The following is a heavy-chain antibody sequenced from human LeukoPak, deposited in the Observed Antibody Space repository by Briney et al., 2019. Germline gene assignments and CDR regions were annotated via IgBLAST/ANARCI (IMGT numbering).Heavy chain of an antibody. D-gene: IGHD1-7*01. CDR2: IIPMFGTP. V-gene: IGHV1-69*05. CDR1: GGTFRRFA. J-gene: IGHJ4*02. Sequence: ASVKVSCKASGGTFRRFAISWVRQTPGQGLEWMGGIIPMFGTPNYAQKFRGRVSMTTEESTNTAYMELSSLRSDDTAVYYCARTSRDITGTTTFDYWGQGTLVTVSS. CDR3: ARTSRDITGTTTFDY.